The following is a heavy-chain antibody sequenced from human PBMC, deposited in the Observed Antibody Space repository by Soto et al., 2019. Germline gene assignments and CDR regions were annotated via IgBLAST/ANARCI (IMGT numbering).Heavy chain of an antibody. J-gene: IGHJ4*02. CDR2: ISYDGSNK. V-gene: IGHV3-30*18. CDR3: AKDGGAVADTNQGGGPDY. CDR1: GFTFSSYG. Sequence: QVPLVESGGGVVQPGRSLRLSCAASGFTFSSYGMHWVRQAPGQGLEWVAVISYDGSNKYSADSVKGRFTISSDNSKNPLYLQMNSLRAEDTAVYYCAKDGGAVADTNQGGGPDYWGQGNMVTVSS. D-gene: IGHD6-19*01.